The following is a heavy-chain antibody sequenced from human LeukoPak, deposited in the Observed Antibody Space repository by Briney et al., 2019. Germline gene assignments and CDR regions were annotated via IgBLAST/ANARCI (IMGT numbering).Heavy chain of an antibody. CDR3: AKDYSGSYLSDY. J-gene: IGHJ4*02. Sequence: PGGSLRLSCAASGFTFSSYGMHWVRQAPGKGLEWVAVISYDGSNKYYADSVKGRFTISRDNSKNTLYLQMNSLRAEDTAVYHCAKDYSGSYLSDYWGQGTLVTVSS. D-gene: IGHD1-26*01. V-gene: IGHV3-30*18. CDR2: ISYDGSNK. CDR1: GFTFSSYG.